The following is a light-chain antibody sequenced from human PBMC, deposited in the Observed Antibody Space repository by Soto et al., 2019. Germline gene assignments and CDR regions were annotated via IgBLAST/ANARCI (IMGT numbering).Light chain of an antibody. CDR1: QSISSS. Sequence: DIQMTQSPSSLSASVGDRVTITCRASQSISSSLNWYQQKPGKAPKLLIYAASSLQSGVPSRFSGSGSGTDFTLTISSLQPEDFATYYCQQSYSTPLTLGGGTKVETK. J-gene: IGKJ4*01. CDR3: QQSYSTPLT. V-gene: IGKV1-39*01. CDR2: AAS.